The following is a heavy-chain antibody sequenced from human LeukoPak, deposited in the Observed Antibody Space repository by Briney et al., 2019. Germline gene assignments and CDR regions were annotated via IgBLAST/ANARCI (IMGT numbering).Heavy chain of an antibody. Sequence: GGSLRLSCAASGFTFSNAWMSWVRQAPGKGLEWVGRIKHKTDGGTTDYAAPVKGRFTISRDDSKNTLYLQMNSLKIEDTAVYYCTTDRLVSDYWGQGTLVTVSS. CDR3: TTDRLVSDY. D-gene: IGHD2-21*01. CDR1: GFTFSNAW. V-gene: IGHV3-15*01. CDR2: IKHKTDGGTT. J-gene: IGHJ4*02.